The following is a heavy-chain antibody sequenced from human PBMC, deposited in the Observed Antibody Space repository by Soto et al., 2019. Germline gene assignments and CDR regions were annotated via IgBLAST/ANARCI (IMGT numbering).Heavy chain of an antibody. CDR1: GFTFSTYA. J-gene: IGHJ6*02. CDR2: ISFDGSKK. CDR3: ARGLGCDSISCLDYYYYYGMDV. V-gene: IGHV3-30-3*01. Sequence: QVQLVESGGGVVQPGRSLRLSCAASGFTFSTYAMHWVRQAPGKGLEWVAVISFDGSKKYYADSVKGRFTISRDNPENTLYLQMNSVRAEDTAVYFCARGLGCDSISCLDYYYYYGMDVWGQGTTVTVSS. D-gene: IGHD2-2*01.